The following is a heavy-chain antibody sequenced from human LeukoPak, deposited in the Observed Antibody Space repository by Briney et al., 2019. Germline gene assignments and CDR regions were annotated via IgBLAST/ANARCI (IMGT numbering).Heavy chain of an antibody. CDR1: GFPFSGYW. CDR3: ARSASGYDA. CDR2: IDDDGAGT. J-gene: IGHJ5*02. Sequence: PGGSLRLSCAASGFPFSGYWMHWVRQAPGKGLVWVSRIDDDGAGTTYADSVKGQFTISRDNAKNTLYLQMNSLRVEDTAVYYCARSASGYDAWGQGTLVTVSS. D-gene: IGHD5-12*01. V-gene: IGHV3-74*01.